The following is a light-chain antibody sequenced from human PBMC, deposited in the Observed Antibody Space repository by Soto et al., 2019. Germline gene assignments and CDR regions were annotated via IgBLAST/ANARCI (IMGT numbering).Light chain of an antibody. CDR1: SSDVGGYNY. CDR3: SSYTSSSTGLV. V-gene: IGLV2-14*01. CDR2: DVS. J-gene: IGLJ2*01. Sequence: QSALTQPASVSGSPGQSITISCTGTSSDVGGYNYVSWYQQHPGKAPKLMIYDVSNQPSGVSNRFSGSKSGNTASLTISGFQAEDEADYYCSSYTSSSTGLVFGGETQLTVL.